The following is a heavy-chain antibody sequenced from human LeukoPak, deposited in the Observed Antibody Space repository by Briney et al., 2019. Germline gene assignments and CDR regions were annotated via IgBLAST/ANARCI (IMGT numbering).Heavy chain of an antibody. CDR1: GFTFSSYA. J-gene: IGHJ5*02. V-gene: IGHV3-23*01. Sequence: GSLRLSCAASGFTFSSYAVSWVRQAPGKGLEWVSAISGSGGSTYYADSVKGRFTISRDNSKNTLYLQMNSLRAEDTAVYYCAKDWVASSWFNWFDPWGQGTLVTVSS. CDR2: ISGSGGST. D-gene: IGHD6-13*01. CDR3: AKDWVASSWFNWFDP.